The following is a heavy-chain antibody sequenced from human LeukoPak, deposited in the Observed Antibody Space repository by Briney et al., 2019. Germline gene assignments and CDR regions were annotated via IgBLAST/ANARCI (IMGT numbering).Heavy chain of an antibody. CDR1: GASISDSY. J-gene: IGHJ4*02. Sequence: SETLSLTCSVSGASISDSYWTWIRQPPGKTLEWIGYIYYTGDNDYNPSLKSRVTMSVDTSKSHLSLKLTSVTAADTAVYYCARFTARAREIDYWGQGILVTVSS. V-gene: IGHV4-59*08. D-gene: IGHD6-6*01. CDR3: ARFTARAREIDY. CDR2: IYYTGDN.